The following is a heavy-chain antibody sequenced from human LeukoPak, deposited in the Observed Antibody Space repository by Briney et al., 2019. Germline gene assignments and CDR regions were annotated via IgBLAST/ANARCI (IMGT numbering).Heavy chain of an antibody. Sequence: SETLSLTCTVPGDSISSYYWSLIRQPPGKGLEWIGYIYYSGSTNYNPSLKSRVTISVDTSKNQFSLKLSSVTAADTAVYYCASGRAAFDIWGQGTMVTVSS. CDR1: GDSISSYY. CDR3: ASGRAAFDI. J-gene: IGHJ3*02. CDR2: IYYSGST. V-gene: IGHV4-59*08.